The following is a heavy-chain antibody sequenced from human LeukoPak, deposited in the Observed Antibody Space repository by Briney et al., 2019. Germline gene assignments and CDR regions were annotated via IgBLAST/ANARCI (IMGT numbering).Heavy chain of an antibody. V-gene: IGHV4-30-2*01. CDR2: IYHSGST. Sequence: SQTLSLTCTVSGGSISSGGYYWSWIRQPPGKGLEWIGYIYHSGSTYYNPSLKSRVTISVDRSKNQFSLKLSSVTAADTAVYYCARDGPGGYCSGGSCYPFHDAFDIWGQGTMVTVSS. CDR3: ARDGPGGYCSGGSCYPFHDAFDI. CDR1: GGSISSGGYY. J-gene: IGHJ3*02. D-gene: IGHD2-15*01.